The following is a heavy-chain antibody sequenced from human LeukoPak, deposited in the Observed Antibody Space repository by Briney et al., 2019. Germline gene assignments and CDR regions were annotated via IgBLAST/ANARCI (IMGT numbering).Heavy chain of an antibody. J-gene: IGHJ4*02. CDR3: AREPGSSSSRVFDY. V-gene: IGHV4-30-2*01. D-gene: IGHD6-6*01. Sequence: SETLSLTCTVSGGSISSGGYYWSWIRQPPGKGLEWIGYIYHSGSTYFNPSLKSRVTISVDRSKNQFSLKLSSVTAADTAVYYCAREPGSSSSRVFDYWGQGTLATVSS. CDR1: GGSISSGGYY. CDR2: IYHSGST.